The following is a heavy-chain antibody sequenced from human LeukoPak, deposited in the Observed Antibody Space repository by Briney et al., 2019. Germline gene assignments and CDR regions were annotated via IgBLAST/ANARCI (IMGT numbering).Heavy chain of an antibody. Sequence: SETLSLTCAVYGGSLSGYYWSWIRQPPGKGLEWIGEINHSGSTNYNPSLKSRVTISVDTSKNQFSLKLSSVTAADTAVYYCARGRAGYRYWGQGTLVTVSS. CDR2: INHSGST. CDR3: ARGRAGYRY. CDR1: GGSLSGYY. D-gene: IGHD5-24*01. V-gene: IGHV4-34*01. J-gene: IGHJ4*02.